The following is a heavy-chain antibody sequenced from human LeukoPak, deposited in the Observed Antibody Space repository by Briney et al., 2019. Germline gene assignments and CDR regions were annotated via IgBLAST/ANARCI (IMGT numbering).Heavy chain of an antibody. CDR3: ARVGAGSSAYFFDY. J-gene: IGHJ4*02. V-gene: IGHV1-2*02. D-gene: IGHD6-19*01. CDR2: FNPNSGAT. CDR1: GYTFTGYY. Sequence: ASMKVSCKASGYTFTGYYLHWVRQAPGQGLEWMGWFNPNSGATNYAQKFQGRVTMTRDTSISTAYMELSRLRSDDTTFYYCARVGAGSSAYFFDYWGQGTLVTVSS.